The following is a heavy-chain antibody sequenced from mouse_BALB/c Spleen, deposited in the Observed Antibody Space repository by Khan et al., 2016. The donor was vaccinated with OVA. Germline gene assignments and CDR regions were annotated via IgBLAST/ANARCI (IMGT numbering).Heavy chain of an antibody. CDR2: IWGDGST. Sequence: VQLQESGPGLVAPSQSLSITCTVSGFSLSDYGVNWIHQPPGKGLEWLGMIWGDGSTDYNSALKSRLSINKDDSKSQVFLKMNSLQTDDTAGYYCARELRLGGFAYWGQGTLVTVSA. CDR1: GFSLSDYG. D-gene: IGHD1-2*01. CDR3: ARELRLGGFAY. J-gene: IGHJ3*01. V-gene: IGHV2-6-7*01.